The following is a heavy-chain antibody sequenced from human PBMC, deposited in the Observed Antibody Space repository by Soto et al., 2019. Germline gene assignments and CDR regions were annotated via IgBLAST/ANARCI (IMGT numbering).Heavy chain of an antibody. D-gene: IGHD2-2*01. CDR1: GFTFSSYG. Sequence: GGSLRLSCAASGFTFSSYGMHWVRQAPGKGLEWVAVISYDGSNKYYADSVKGRFTISRDNSKNTLYLQMNSLRAEDTAVYYCAKEGFLDYCSSTSCPLDVWGQGTTVTVSS. CDR2: ISYDGSNK. V-gene: IGHV3-30*18. J-gene: IGHJ6*02. CDR3: AKEGFLDYCSSTSCPLDV.